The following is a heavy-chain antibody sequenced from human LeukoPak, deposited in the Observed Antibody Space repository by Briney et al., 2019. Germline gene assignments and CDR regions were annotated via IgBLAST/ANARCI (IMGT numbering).Heavy chain of an antibody. D-gene: IGHD1-14*01. V-gene: IGHV4-38-2*01. CDR3: ARRGTIGTIDY. J-gene: IGHJ4*02. Sequence: SETLSLTCAVSGYSISSGYYWGWIRQPPGKGLEWIGSIYHSGSTYHNPSLKSRATISVDTSKNQFSLKLSSVTAADTAVYYCARRGTIGTIDYWGQGTLVTVSS. CDR1: GYSISSGYY. CDR2: IYHSGST.